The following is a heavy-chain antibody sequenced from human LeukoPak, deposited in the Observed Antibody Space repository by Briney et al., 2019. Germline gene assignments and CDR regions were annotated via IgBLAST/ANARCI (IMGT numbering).Heavy chain of an antibody. V-gene: IGHV4-61*02. Sequence: SETLSLTCTVSGGSISSGSYYWSWIRQPAGKGLEWIGRIYTSGRTNYNPSLKSRVTISLDTSKNQFSLKLTSVTAADTAVYYCARTPYYHGSGSELDYWGQGALVTVSS. CDR3: ARTPYYHGSGSELDY. J-gene: IGHJ4*02. CDR2: IYTSGRT. D-gene: IGHD3-10*01. CDR1: GGSISSGSYY.